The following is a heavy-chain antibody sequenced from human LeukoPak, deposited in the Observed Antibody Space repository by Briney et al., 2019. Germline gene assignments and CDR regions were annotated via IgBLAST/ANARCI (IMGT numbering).Heavy chain of an antibody. V-gene: IGHV4-34*01. J-gene: IGHJ4*02. CDR2: INHSGST. CDR1: GGSFSGYY. Sequence: SETLSLTCAVYGGSFSGYYWSWIRQPPGKGLEWIGEINHSGSTNYNPSLKSRVTISVDTSKNQFSLKLSSVTAADTAVYYCAGRITMVRGVDWGQGTLVTVSS. CDR3: AGRITMVRGVD. D-gene: IGHD3-10*01.